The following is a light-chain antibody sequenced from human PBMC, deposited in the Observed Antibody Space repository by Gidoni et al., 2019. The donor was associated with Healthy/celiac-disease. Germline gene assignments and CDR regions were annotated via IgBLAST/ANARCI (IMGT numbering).Light chain of an antibody. CDR1: QSISSY. CDR3: QQGSSTPRT. Sequence: DSQMTLSPSSLSASVGDRVIIPCRASQSISSYLHWYQQKPGKAPKLLIYTASSLPSGVPSRVSGSGSGTDFTLSISSLQPEDFATYYCQQGSSTPRTFGQGTKVEIK. CDR2: TAS. V-gene: IGKV1-39*01. J-gene: IGKJ1*01.